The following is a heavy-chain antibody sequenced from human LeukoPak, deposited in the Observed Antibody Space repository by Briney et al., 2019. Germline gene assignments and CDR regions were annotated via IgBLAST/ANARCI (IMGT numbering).Heavy chain of an antibody. J-gene: IGHJ4*02. Sequence: SETLSLTCTVSGGSISSYYWSWIRQPPGKRLEWIGYIYYSGSTNYNPSLKSRVTISVDTSKNQFSLKLSSVTAADTAVYYCARLRYYYDSSGYYYFDYWGQGTLVTVSS. CDR3: ARLRYYYDSSGYYYFDY. CDR2: IYYSGST. V-gene: IGHV4-59*08. CDR1: GGSISSYY. D-gene: IGHD3-22*01.